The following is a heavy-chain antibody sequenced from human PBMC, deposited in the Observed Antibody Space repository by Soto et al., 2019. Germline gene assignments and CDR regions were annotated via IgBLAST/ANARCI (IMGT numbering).Heavy chain of an antibody. V-gene: IGHV1-69*01. CDR3: ARGVDTAMTSPTLAGFDY. CDR1: GGTFSSYA. J-gene: IGHJ4*02. CDR2: IIPIFGTA. Sequence: QVQLVESGAAVKKPGSSVKVSCKASGGTFSSYAISWVRQAPGQGLEWMGGIIPIFGTANYAQKFQGRVTITADESTSTXXRELSSLRSEDTAVYYCARGVDTAMTSPTLAGFDYWGQGTLVTVSS. D-gene: IGHD5-18*01.